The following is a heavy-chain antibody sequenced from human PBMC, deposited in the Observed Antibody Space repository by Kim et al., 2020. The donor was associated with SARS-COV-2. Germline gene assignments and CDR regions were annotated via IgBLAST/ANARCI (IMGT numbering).Heavy chain of an antibody. Sequence: SETLSLTCTVSGYSISSGYYWGWIRQPPGKGLEWIGSIYHSGRTYYNPSLKSRVTISVDTSKNQLSLNLSSLTAADTAVYYCARDPAVSGFHYSYGMDL. V-gene: IGHV4-38-2*02. D-gene: IGHD6-19*01. CDR3: ARDPAVSGFHYSYGMDL. CDR1: GYSISSGYY. CDR2: IYHSGRT. J-gene: IGHJ6*01.